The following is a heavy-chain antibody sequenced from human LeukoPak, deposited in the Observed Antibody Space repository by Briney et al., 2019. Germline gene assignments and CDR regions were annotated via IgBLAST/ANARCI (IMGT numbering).Heavy chain of an antibody. V-gene: IGHV1-69*05. CDR3: ATASVPGGVEGPFDALDI. J-gene: IGHJ3*02. CDR1: GDSFSYYA. CDR2: IIPIFATT. D-gene: IGHD2-8*02. Sequence: ASVKVSCKPSGDSFSYYAIHWVRQAPGQGLEWMGGIIPIFATTNYAQRFQGRVTITTDESTTTAYMELSSLRSEDTAVYYCATASVPGGVEGPFDALDIWGQGTMVTVSS.